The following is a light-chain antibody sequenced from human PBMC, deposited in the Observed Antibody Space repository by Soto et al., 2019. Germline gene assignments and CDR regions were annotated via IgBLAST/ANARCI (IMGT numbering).Light chain of an antibody. CDR3: SSYKSSSTYV. CDR2: DVS. J-gene: IGLJ1*01. V-gene: IGLV2-14*03. Sequence: QSALTQPASVSGSPGQSITISCSGTSSDVGGYNYVFWYQHHPGKAPKLMIYDVSNRPSGVSNRFSGSKSGNTASLTISGLQAEDEADYYCSSYKSSSTYVFGTGTKVTVL. CDR1: SSDVGGYNY.